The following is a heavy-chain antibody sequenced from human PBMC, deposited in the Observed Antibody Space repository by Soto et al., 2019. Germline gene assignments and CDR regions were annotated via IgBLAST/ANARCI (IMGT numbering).Heavy chain of an antibody. J-gene: IGHJ4*02. V-gene: IGHV3-21*01. CDR1: GFTFSSYS. D-gene: IGHD2-8*01. Sequence: GSLRLSCAASGFTFSSYSMNWVRQAPGKGLEWVSSISSSSSYIYYADSVKGRFTISRDNAKNSLYLQMDSLRAEDTAVYYCARELEYCSNGVCYPYFDSWGQGTLVTVSS. CDR3: ARELEYCSNGVCYPYFDS. CDR2: ISSSSSYI.